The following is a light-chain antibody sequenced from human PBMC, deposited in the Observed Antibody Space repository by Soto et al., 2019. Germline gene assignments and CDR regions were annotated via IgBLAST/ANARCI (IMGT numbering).Light chain of an antibody. CDR1: QDIRNF. V-gene: IGKV1-27*01. Sequence: DIQMTQSPTSLSASVGDRVTITCRAIQDIRNFVAWYQHKPGKAPKLLIYAASTLQSGVPSRFSGSGSGTDFTLTINSLQPEDVATYSCQKYSSVPVFGPGTKVEIK. J-gene: IGKJ3*01. CDR2: AAS. CDR3: QKYSSVPV.